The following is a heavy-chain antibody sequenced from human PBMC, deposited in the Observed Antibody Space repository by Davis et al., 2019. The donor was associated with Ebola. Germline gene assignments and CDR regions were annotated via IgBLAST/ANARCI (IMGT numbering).Heavy chain of an antibody. CDR1: GITLSSYS. J-gene: IGHJ3*02. CDR3: ARDFPAQDSRGYYHNTFDI. Sequence: PGGLRLSCAASGITLSSYSMNWVRQAPGKGLEWVSYISGYSSTISYADSVKGRFTISRDNAKNSLYLQMNSLRDEDTAVYYCARDFPAQDSRGYYHNTFDIWGQGTMVTVSS. D-gene: IGHD3-22*01. CDR2: ISGYSSTI. V-gene: IGHV3-48*02.